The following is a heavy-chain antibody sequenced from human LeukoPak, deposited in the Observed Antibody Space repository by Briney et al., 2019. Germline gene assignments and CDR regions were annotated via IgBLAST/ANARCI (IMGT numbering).Heavy chain of an antibody. D-gene: IGHD2-15*01. Sequence: PSGTLSLTCAVSGGSISSSNWWSWVRQPPGKGLEWIGEIYHSGSINYNPSLKSRVTISIDKPKNQFSLKLSSVTAADTAVYYCAPIGYCSGGSCYSNWGQGTLVTVSS. V-gene: IGHV4-4*02. CDR3: APIGYCSGGSCYSN. CDR1: GGSISSSNW. CDR2: IYHSGSI. J-gene: IGHJ4*02.